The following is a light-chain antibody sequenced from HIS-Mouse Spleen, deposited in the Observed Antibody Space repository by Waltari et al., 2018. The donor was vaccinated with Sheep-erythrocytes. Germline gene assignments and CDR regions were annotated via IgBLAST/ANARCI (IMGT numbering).Light chain of an antibody. Sequence: VSVALGQTVRITCQGDSLRSYYASRYQQKPGQAPVLVIYGKNNRPSGIPDRFSGSSPGNTASLTITGAQAEDEADYYCNSRDSSGNHLEVFGGGTKLTVL. CDR2: GKN. J-gene: IGLJ3*02. CDR3: NSRDSSGNHLEV. V-gene: IGLV3-19*01. CDR1: SLRSYY.